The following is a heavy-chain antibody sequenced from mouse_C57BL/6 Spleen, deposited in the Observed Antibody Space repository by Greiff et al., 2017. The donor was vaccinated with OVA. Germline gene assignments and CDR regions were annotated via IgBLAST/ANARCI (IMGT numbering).Heavy chain of an antibody. CDR2: ISDGGSYT. CDR1: GFTFSSYA. J-gene: IGHJ2*01. Sequence: DVQLVESGGGLVKPGGSLKLSCAASGFTFSSYAMSWVRQTPEKRLEWVATISDGGSYTYYPDNVKGRFTISRDNAKNNLYLQMSHLKSEDTAMYYCARDVYGRPFDYWGQGTTLTVSS. V-gene: IGHV5-4*01. CDR3: ARDVYGRPFDY. D-gene: IGHD1-1*01.